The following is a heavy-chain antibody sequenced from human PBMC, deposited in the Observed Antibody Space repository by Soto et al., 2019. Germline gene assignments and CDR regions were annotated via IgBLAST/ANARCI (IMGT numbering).Heavy chain of an antibody. J-gene: IGHJ6*02. CDR2: IWYDGSNK. CDR3: ARDLIGTVYGMDV. CDR1: GFTFSSYA. Sequence: GGSLRLSCAASGFTFSSYAMHWVRQAPGKGLEWVAVIWYDGSNKYYADSVKGRFTISRDNSKNTLYLQMNSLRAEDTAVFYCARDLIGTVYGMDVWGQGTTVTVS. V-gene: IGHV3-33*08. D-gene: IGHD3-16*02.